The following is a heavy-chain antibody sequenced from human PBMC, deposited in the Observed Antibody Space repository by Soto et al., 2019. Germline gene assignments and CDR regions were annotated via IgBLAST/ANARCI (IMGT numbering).Heavy chain of an antibody. D-gene: IGHD2-15*01. CDR2: IYWDDDK. J-gene: IGHJ4*02. Sequence: QITLKESGPTLVKPTQTLTLTCTFSGFSLSTSAVGVGWIRQPPGKALEWLAFIYWDDDKRYSPSLKSSLTITKDASKNQVVLAMTNIYPVDTATYYCAHLVVAGLTYYFDYWGQGTLVTVPS. V-gene: IGHV2-5*02. CDR1: GFSLSTSAVG. CDR3: AHLVVAGLTYYFDY.